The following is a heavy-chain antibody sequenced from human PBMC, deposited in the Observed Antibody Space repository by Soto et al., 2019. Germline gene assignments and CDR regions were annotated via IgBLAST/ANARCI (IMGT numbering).Heavy chain of an antibody. Sequence: QVQLVESGGGVVQPGRSLRVSCVASGFTFSTYAMHWVRQAPGRGLEWVAVISYDGNNKYYADSVKGRFTISRDNSKNTLYLQMNILRAEDTAVYYCARDPSGSFYPFDYWGQGTLVTVSS. D-gene: IGHD3-22*01. V-gene: IGHV3-30-3*01. CDR3: ARDPSGSFYPFDY. CDR2: ISYDGNNK. CDR1: GFTFSTYA. J-gene: IGHJ4*02.